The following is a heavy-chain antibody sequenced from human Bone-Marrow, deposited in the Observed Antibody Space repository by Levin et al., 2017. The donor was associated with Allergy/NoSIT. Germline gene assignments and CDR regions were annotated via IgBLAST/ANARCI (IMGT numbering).Heavy chain of an antibody. J-gene: IGHJ6*03. V-gene: IGHV1-8*01. D-gene: IGHD6-6*01. CDR1: GYAFTSYD. CDR3: AREVEYSRSSSKEYYYYYYMDV. Sequence: GASVKVSCKASGYAFTSYDINWVRQATGQGLEGMGWMNPDSGNTGYAQKFQGRVTMTRNTSTGTAYMELSSLRSEDTAVYYCAREVEYSRSSSKEYYYYYYMDVWGKGTTVTVSS. CDR2: MNPDSGNT.